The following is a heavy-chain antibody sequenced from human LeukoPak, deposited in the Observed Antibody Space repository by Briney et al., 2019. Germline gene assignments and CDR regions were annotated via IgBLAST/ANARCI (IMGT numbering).Heavy chain of an antibody. CDR2: IIPIFGTA. Sequence: GASVKVSCKASGGTFSSYAISCVRQAPGQGLEWMGGIIPIFGTANYAQKFQGRVTITADESTSTAYMELSSLRSEDTAVYYCARDQRQLAGMDVWGQGTTVTVSS. CDR1: GGTFSSYA. J-gene: IGHJ6*02. D-gene: IGHD6-6*01. V-gene: IGHV1-69*13. CDR3: ARDQRQLAGMDV.